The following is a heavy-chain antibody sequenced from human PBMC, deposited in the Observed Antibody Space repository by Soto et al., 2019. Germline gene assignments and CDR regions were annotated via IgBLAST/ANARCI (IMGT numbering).Heavy chain of an antibody. CDR1: GYSISSGYY. D-gene: IGHD6-13*01. V-gene: IGHV4-38-2*01. J-gene: IGHJ4*02. Sequence: SETLSLTCAVSGYSISSGYYWGCIRQPPGKGLECIGSIYHSGSTYYNPSLKSRVTISVDTSKNQFSLKLSSVTAADTAVYYCARPRVAAAGHYFDYWGQGILVTVSS. CDR3: ARPRVAAAGHYFDY. CDR2: IYHSGST.